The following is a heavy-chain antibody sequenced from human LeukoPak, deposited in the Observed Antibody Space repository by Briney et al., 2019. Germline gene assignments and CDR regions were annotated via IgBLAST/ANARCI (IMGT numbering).Heavy chain of an antibody. CDR3: ARGDSSGYYYVDY. Sequence: GGSLRLSCAASGFTFSSYWMSWVRQAPGKGLEWVANIKQDGSEKYYVDSVKGRFTISRDNAKNSLYLQMNSLRAEDTAVYYCARGDSSGYYYVDYWGQGTLVTVSS. CDR1: GFTFSSYW. D-gene: IGHD3-22*01. V-gene: IGHV3-7*03. CDR2: IKQDGSEK. J-gene: IGHJ4*02.